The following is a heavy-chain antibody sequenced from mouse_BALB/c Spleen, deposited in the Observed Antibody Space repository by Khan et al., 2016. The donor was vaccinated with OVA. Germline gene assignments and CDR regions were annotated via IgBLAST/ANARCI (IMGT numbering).Heavy chain of an antibody. CDR1: DYTFTSYW. D-gene: IGHD1-1*01. V-gene: IGHV1-7*01. Sequence: QIQLVQSGAELAKPGASVKMSCKASDYTFTSYWMHWVKQRPGQGVEWIGYINPSTGYTEYNQRFKDKATLTADKSSSTAYMQLSSLTSEESAVYYCANHGSSSAWLTYWGQGTLVTVSA. CDR3: ANHGSSSAWLTY. CDR2: INPSTGYT. J-gene: IGHJ3*01.